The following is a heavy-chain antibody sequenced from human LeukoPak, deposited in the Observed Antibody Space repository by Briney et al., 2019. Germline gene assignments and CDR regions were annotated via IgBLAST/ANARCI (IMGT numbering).Heavy chain of an antibody. J-gene: IGHJ4*02. CDR3: ARLGTRYCTSTSCRSQFDF. V-gene: IGHV3-20*04. Sequence: RSGGSLRLSCAASGFTFDDYGMSWVRQAPGKGLEWVSGINWNGGSTGYADSVKGRFTISRDNAKNSLYLQMNSLRAEDTALYYCARLGTRYCTSTSCRSQFDFWGQGTLVTVSS. D-gene: IGHD2-2*01. CDR2: INWNGGST. CDR1: GFTFDDYG.